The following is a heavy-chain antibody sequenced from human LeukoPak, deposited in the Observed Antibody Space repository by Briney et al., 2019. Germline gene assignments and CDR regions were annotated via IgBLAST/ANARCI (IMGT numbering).Heavy chain of an antibody. CDR2: IYHSGST. V-gene: IGHV4-30-2*01. CDR3: ARGTFWSGYYSESWFDP. CDR1: GGSISSGGYY. J-gene: IGHJ5*02. Sequence: SETLSLTCTVSGGSISSGGYYWSWIRQPPGKGLEWIGYIYHSGSTYYNPSLKSRVTISLDRSKNQFSLKLSSVTAADTTVYYCARGTFWSGYYSESWFDPWGQGTLVTVSS. D-gene: IGHD3-3*01.